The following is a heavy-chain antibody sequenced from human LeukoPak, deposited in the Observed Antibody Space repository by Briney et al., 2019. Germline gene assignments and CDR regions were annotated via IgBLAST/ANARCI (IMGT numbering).Heavy chain of an antibody. D-gene: IGHD3-3*01. CDR1: GFTFSSYA. J-gene: IGHJ3*02. Sequence: GGSLRLSCAASGFTFSSYAMSWVRQAPGKGLEWVSAISGSGGSTYYADSVKGRFTISRDNSKNTLYLQMNSLRAEDTAVYYYAKVTYDFWSGYYGAFDIWGQGTMVTVSS. CDR2: ISGSGGST. CDR3: AKVTYDFWSGYYGAFDI. V-gene: IGHV3-23*01.